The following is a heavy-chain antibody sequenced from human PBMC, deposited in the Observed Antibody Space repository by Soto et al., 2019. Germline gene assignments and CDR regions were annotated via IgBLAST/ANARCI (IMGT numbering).Heavy chain of an antibody. D-gene: IGHD2-21*01. J-gene: IGHJ5*02. Sequence: QVQLVQSGAEVKTPGSSVTVSCKASGDTFTPYAISWVRQAPGQGLEWIGGIIPIAGTPTYAQKCQGRVTITEDRSTSTTSMELRRLTSEVTSVDYCARGYCVSSSCRPRAPWGQGTPVTVSS. CDR2: IIPIAGTP. CDR3: ARGYCVSSSCRPRAP. V-gene: IGHV1-69*14. CDR1: GDTFTPYA.